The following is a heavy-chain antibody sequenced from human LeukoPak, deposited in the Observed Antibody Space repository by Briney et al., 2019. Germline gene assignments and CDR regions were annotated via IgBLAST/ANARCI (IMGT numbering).Heavy chain of an antibody. V-gene: IGHV4-39*07. CDR1: GGSISSSSYY. CDR3: AGDFWSGYSGSASEYNWFDP. CDR2: IYYSGST. J-gene: IGHJ5*02. D-gene: IGHD3-3*01. Sequence: SETLSLTCTVSGGSISSSSYYWGWIRQPPGKGLEWIGSIYYSGSTYSNPSLKSRVTISVDTSKNPFSLKLSSVTAADTAVYYCAGDFWSGYSGSASEYNWFDPCGQGTLVTVSS.